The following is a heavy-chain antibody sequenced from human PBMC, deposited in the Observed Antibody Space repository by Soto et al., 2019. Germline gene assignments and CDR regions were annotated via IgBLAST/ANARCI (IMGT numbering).Heavy chain of an antibody. D-gene: IGHD2-2*01. CDR2: IYHSGST. J-gene: IGHJ4*02. Sequence: QVQLQESGPGLVKPSGTLSLTCAVSGGSISSSNWWSWVRQPPGKGLEWIGEIYHSGSTNYNPSLQGRVTISVDKSKNQFSLKLSSVPAADTAVYYCARSTRSGTTFDYWGQGTLVTVSS. V-gene: IGHV4-4*02. CDR3: ARSTRSGTTFDY. CDR1: GGSISSSNW.